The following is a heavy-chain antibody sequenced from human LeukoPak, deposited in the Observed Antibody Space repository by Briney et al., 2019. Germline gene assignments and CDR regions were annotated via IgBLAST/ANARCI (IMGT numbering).Heavy chain of an antibody. V-gene: IGHV4-4*07. J-gene: IGHJ4*02. CDR1: GGSISTYY. CDR2: IYTSGST. CDR3: TIGPNDYNSPRRYFEY. D-gene: IGHD5-24*01. Sequence: TASETLSLTCTVSGGSISTYYWTWIRQPAGKGLEWIGRIYTSGSTNYNPSLKSRVTMSVDTSKNQFSLKLSSVTAADTAVYYCTIGPNDYNSPRRYFEYWGQGILVTVSS.